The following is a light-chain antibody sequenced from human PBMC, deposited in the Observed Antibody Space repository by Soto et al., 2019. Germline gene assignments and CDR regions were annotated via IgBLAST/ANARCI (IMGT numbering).Light chain of an antibody. J-gene: IGKJ1*01. Sequence: TQFPATLSLSPGERATLSCRASQSVSSYLAWYQQKPGQAPRLLIYSVSSRATGIPDRFSGSGSGTEITLTISSLQSEDFAVYYCQEYSKWPSRTFGPGTKVDIK. CDR1: QSVSSY. CDR3: QEYSKWPSRT. CDR2: SVS. V-gene: IGKV3D-15*01.